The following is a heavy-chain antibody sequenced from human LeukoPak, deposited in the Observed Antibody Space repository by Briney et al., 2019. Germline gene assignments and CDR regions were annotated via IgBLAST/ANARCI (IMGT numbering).Heavy chain of an antibody. Sequence: SETLSLTCTVSGGSMSSYYWSWIRQPPGKGLEWVGYIYYSGTTSYNPSLKSRVTISVDTSKNQFSLKLSSVTAADTAVYYCARDVSGVAGSAFDIWGQGTMVTVSS. V-gene: IGHV4-59*01. D-gene: IGHD6-19*01. J-gene: IGHJ3*02. CDR1: GGSMSSYY. CDR2: IYYSGTT. CDR3: ARDVSGVAGSAFDI.